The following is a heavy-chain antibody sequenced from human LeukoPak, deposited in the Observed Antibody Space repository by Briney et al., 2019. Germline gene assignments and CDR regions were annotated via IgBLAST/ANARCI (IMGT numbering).Heavy chain of an antibody. CDR2: VSYAGTKK. CDR3: AKVGWELPQPLADY. D-gene: IGHD1-26*01. J-gene: IGHJ4*02. V-gene: IGHV3-30*18. CDR1: GFTFSSYG. Sequence: GGSLRLSCAASGFTFSSYGMHWVRQAPGKGLEWVAVVSYAGTKKYYADSVKGRFTISRDNSKKTVDLQMNSLRAEDTAVYYCAKVGWELPQPLADYWGQGTLVTVSS.